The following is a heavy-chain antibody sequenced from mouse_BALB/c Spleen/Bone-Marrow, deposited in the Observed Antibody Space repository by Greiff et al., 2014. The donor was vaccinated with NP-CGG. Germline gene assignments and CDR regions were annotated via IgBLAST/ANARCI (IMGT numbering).Heavy chain of an antibody. D-gene: IGHD2-10*02. J-gene: IGHJ3*01. CDR3: ARSGYGNYAWFPY. Sequence: LQQSGAELVKPGASVMMSCKASGYTFTSYNIHWVRQTPGLGLEWIGAVYPGNGDTSYNQRFKGKATLTADKSSNTAYMRFSSLTSEDYAVYFCARSGYGNYAWFPYWGQGTLVTVSA. CDR2: VYPGNGDT. CDR1: GYTFTSYN. V-gene: IGHV1-12*01.